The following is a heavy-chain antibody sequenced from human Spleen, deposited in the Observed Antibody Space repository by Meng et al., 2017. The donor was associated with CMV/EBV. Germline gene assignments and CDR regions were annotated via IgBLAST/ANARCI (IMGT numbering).Heavy chain of an antibody. CDR3: TTDRRLAVTRDYYYYGMDV. D-gene: IGHD6-19*01. CDR1: GFTVSSNY. J-gene: IGHJ6*02. V-gene: IGHV3-53*01. CDR2: IYSGGST. Sequence: GESLKISCAASGFTVSSNYMSWVRQAPGKGLEWVSVIYSGGSTYYADSVKGRFTISRDNSKNTLYLQMNSLRAEDTAVYYCTTDRRLAVTRDYYYYGMDVWGQGTTVTVSS.